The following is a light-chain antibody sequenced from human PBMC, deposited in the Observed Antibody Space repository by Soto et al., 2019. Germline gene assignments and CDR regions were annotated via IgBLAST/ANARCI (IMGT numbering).Light chain of an antibody. CDR3: QQYNNWPT. J-gene: IGKJ1*01. CDR2: AAS. Sequence: EIVMTQSPATLSVSPGERATLSCRASQSVSSNLAWYQQKPGQAPRLLIYAASTRATGIPARFSGSGSGTEFTLTISSLQSEDFAFYCCQQYNNWPTFGQGTKVEIK. CDR1: QSVSSN. V-gene: IGKV3-15*01.